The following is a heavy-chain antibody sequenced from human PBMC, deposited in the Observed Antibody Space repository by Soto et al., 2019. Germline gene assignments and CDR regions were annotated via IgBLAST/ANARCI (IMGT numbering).Heavy chain of an antibody. D-gene: IGHD2-2*01. J-gene: IGHJ6*03. Sequence: QVQLVQSGAEVRKPGASVTVSCRSSGDFFNDYYIHWVRQAPGQGFEWMGWINPNGGVSKYAQKFQGWVSMTRDTDRRTVYMQLSRLRSDGTAVSYCARVSGVAMPTLDYYVFYMDVWGTGTTVTVSS. CDR1: GDFFNDYY. V-gene: IGHV1-2*04. CDR3: ARVSGVAMPTLDYYVFYMDV. CDR2: INPNGGVS.